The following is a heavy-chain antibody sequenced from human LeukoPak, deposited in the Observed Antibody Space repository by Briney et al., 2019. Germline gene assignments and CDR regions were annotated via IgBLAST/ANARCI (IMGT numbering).Heavy chain of an antibody. J-gene: IGHJ4*02. CDR1: GFTFSSYS. Sequence: PGGSLRLSCAASGFTFSSYSMNWVRQAPGKGLEWVSYISSSSSTIYYADSVKGRFTISTDNSKNTLYLQMNSLRAEDTAVYYCAKALPSSTVDYWGQGTLVTVSS. CDR2: ISSSSSTI. V-gene: IGHV3-48*01. D-gene: IGHD6-6*01. CDR3: AKALPSSTVDY.